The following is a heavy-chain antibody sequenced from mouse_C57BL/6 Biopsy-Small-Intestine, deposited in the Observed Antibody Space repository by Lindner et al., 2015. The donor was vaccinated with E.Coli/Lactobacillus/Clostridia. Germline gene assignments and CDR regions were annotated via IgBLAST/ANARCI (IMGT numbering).Heavy chain of an antibody. J-gene: IGHJ4*01. Sequence: VQLQESGGDLVKPGGSLKLSCAASGFTFSSYCMSWVRQTPDKRLEWVATISTGGSYTYYPDSVKGRFTISRDNAKNTLYLQMSSLKSEDTAMYYCARQLYNNYVFYYALDYWGQGTSVTVSS. D-gene: IGHD2-5*01. CDR1: GFTFSSYC. V-gene: IGHV5-6*01. CDR3: ARQLYNNYVFYYALDY. CDR2: ISTGGSYT.